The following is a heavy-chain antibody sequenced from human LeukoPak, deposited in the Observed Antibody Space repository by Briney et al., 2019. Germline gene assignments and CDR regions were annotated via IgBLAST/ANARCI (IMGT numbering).Heavy chain of an antibody. CDR2: IDYSGLT. CDR1: GGSISSGDYY. D-gene: IGHD6-13*01. J-gene: IGHJ4*02. CDR3: ARARSSTWSEGLDS. V-gene: IGHV4-31*03. Sequence: SETLSLTCTVSGGSISSGDYYWSWIRQHPGKGLEWIGYIDYSGLTYSNPSLKSRLTVSVDTSKKHFSLKLRSVTAADTAVYYCARARSSTWSEGLDSWGQGTLVTVSS.